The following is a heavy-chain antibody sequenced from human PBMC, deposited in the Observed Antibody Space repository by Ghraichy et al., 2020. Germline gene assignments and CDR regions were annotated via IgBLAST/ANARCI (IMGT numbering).Heavy chain of an antibody. D-gene: IGHD1-26*01. V-gene: IGHV3-66*01. CDR1: GFTVSSNY. CDR3: MGELPHDAFDI. CDR2: IYSGGST. J-gene: IGHJ3*02. Sequence: GGSLRLSCAASGFTVSSNYMSWVRQAPGKGLEWVSVIYSGGSTYYADSVKGRFTISRDNSKNTLYLQMNSLRAEDTAVYYCMGELPHDAFDIWGQGTMVTVSS.